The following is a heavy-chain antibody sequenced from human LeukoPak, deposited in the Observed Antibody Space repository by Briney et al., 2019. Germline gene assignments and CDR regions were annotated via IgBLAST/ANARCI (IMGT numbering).Heavy chain of an antibody. J-gene: IGHJ5*02. CDR1: GFTFSTYG. Sequence: PGGSLRLPCTASGFTFSTYGMHWVRQAPGKGLDWVAFIRFDGDTKYYADSVKGRFTISKDNSNNTLILQMNSLRVEDTAVYYCAKGAFAEFDPWGQGTLVTVSS. CDR3: AKGAFAEFDP. V-gene: IGHV3-30*02. CDR2: IRFDGDTK.